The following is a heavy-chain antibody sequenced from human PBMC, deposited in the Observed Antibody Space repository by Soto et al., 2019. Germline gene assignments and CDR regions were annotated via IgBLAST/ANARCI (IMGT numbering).Heavy chain of an antibody. D-gene: IGHD2-2*01. V-gene: IGHV4-34*01. J-gene: IGHJ5*02. Sequence: SETLSLTCAVYGGSFSGYYWSWIRQPPGKGLEWIGEINHSGSTNYNPSLKSRVTISVDTSKNQFSLKLSSVTAADTAVYYCATNYCSSTSCYLGFDPWGQGTLVTVSS. CDR3: ATNYCSSTSCYLGFDP. CDR2: INHSGST. CDR1: GGSFSGYY.